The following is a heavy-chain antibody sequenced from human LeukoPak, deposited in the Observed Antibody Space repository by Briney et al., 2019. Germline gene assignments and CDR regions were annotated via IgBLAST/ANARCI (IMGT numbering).Heavy chain of an antibody. Sequence: SETLSLTCTVSGGSISSSSYYWDWIRQPPGKGREWIGTIYYSGTTYYNPSLKSRLTISVDMSKSQFSLKLTSVTAADTAVYYCARHSQNSGYRFDYWGQGTLVTVSS. J-gene: IGHJ4*02. CDR1: GGSISSSSYY. CDR3: ARHSQNSGYRFDY. D-gene: IGHD3-22*01. CDR2: IYYSGTT. V-gene: IGHV4-39*01.